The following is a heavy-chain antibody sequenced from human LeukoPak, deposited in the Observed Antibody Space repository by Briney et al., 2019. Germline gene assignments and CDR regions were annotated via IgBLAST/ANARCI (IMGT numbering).Heavy chain of an antibody. CDR2: ISSSSSYL. CDR3: ARDGLLWFEVTPTGPGYYYYGMDV. V-gene: IGHV3-21*01. J-gene: IGHJ6*02. Sequence: SGGSLRLSYASSGFTFSSYSMNWVRQAPGKGLDRVSSISSSSSYLLLADSVKGRFTISREHAKNSLYLQMNSLKAEDTAVYYCARDGLLWFEVTPTGPGYYYYGMDVWGQGTTVTVSS. CDR1: GFTFSSYS. D-gene: IGHD3-10*01.